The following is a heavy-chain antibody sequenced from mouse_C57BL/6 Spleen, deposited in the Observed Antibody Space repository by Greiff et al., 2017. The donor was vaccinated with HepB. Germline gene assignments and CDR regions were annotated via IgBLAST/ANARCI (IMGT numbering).Heavy chain of an antibody. CDR1: GYTFTSYW. J-gene: IGHJ2*01. CDR3: ARSSSGYMYYFDY. D-gene: IGHD3-2*02. V-gene: IGHV1-59*01. Sequence: QVQLQQPGAELVRPGTSVKLSCKASGYTFTSYWMHWVKQRPGQGLEWIGVIDPSDSYTNYNQKFKGKATLTVDTSSSTAYMQLSSLTSEDSAVYSGARSSSGYMYYFDYWGQGTTLTVSS. CDR2: IDPSDSYT.